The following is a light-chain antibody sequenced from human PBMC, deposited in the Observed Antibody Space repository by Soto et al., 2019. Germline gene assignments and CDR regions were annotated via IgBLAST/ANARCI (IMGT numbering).Light chain of an antibody. Sequence: QSALTQPASVSGSPGQSITISCTGTSSDVGGYNYVSWYQQHPGKAPKLMIYDVSYRPSGVSNRFSAYKSGNTASLTISALQADVVADYYCSANTSSRAVVSGAGTKVTV. V-gene: IGLV2-14*03. J-gene: IGLJ2*01. CDR2: DVS. CDR1: SSDVGGYNY. CDR3: SANTSSRAVV.